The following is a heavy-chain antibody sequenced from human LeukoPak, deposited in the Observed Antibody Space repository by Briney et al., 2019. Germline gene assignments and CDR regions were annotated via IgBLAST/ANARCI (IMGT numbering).Heavy chain of an antibody. Sequence: PGGSLKLSCTASGFTFGDYAMSWFRQAPGKGLGWVSSISSSSSYIYYADSVKGRFTISRDNAKNSLYLQMNSLRAEDTAVYYCARDQGPDYWGQGTLVTVSS. CDR2: ISSSSSYI. J-gene: IGHJ4*02. V-gene: IGHV3-21*01. CDR1: GFTFGDYA. CDR3: ARDQGPDY.